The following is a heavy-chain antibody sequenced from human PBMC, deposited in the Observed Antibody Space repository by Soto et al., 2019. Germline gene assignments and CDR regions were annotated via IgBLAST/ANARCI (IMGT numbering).Heavy chain of an antibody. CDR1: GYTFTDYY. D-gene: IGHD6-13*01. V-gene: IGHV1-46*01. CDR2: INPSGGSP. Sequence: ASVKVSCKASGYTFTDYYMHWVRQAPGQGLEWMGIINPSGGSPSYAQRFQGRITMTGDTSTSTVCLDLSSLRYEDTAVYYCARANSAPDYWGQGTLVTVSS. J-gene: IGHJ4*02. CDR3: ARANSAPDY.